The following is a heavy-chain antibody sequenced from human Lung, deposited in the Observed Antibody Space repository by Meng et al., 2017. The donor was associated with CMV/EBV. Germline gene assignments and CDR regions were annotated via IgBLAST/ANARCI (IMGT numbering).Heavy chain of an antibody. Sequence: ASXXVSCKASGYTFTAHYFHWVRQAPGQGLEWMGWIHPHRGDTNYAQQYQGRVTLTRDTSINTGCMQLTRLTSDDTAVYYCARDNNSGPDYWGQGTLVTVSS. CDR1: GYTFTAHY. CDR3: ARDNNSGPDY. D-gene: IGHD1-1*01. V-gene: IGHV1-2*02. J-gene: IGHJ4*02. CDR2: IHPHRGDT.